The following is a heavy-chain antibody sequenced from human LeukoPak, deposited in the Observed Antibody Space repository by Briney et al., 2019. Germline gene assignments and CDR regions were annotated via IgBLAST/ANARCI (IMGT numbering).Heavy chain of an antibody. CDR3: AAKQWLVQSYYYGMDV. V-gene: IGHV1-24*01. D-gene: IGHD6-19*01. J-gene: IGHJ6*02. CDR2: FDPEDGET. Sequence: ASVKVSCKVSGYTLTELSMHWVRQAPGKGLEWMGGFDPEDGETIYAQKFQGRVTMTEDTSTDTAYMELSSLRSEDTAVYYCAAKQWLVQSYYYGMDVWGQGTTVTVSS. CDR1: GYTLTELS.